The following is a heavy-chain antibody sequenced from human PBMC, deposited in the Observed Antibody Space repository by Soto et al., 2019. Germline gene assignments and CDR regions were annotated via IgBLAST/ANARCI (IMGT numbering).Heavy chain of an antibody. Sequence: QVQLQESGPGLVKPSETLSLTCTVSGGSISSYYWSWIRQPPGKGLEWIGYIYYSGSTNYNPSLKNRVTISVDTSKNQFSLKLSSVTAADTAVYYCAADSPAFDIWGQGTMVTVSS. D-gene: IGHD3-3*01. CDR2: IYYSGST. V-gene: IGHV4-59*08. CDR1: GGSISSYY. CDR3: AADSPAFDI. J-gene: IGHJ3*02.